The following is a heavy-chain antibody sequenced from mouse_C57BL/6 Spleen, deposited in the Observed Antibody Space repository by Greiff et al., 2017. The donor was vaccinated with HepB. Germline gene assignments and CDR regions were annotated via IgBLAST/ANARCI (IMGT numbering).Heavy chain of an antibody. V-gene: IGHV2-2*01. D-gene: IGHD4-1*01. CDR1: GFSLTSYG. CDR2: IWSGGST. J-gene: IGHJ1*03. CDR3: ARNLRDWDGYFDV. Sequence: VKLMESGPGLVQPSQSLSITCTVSGFSLTSYGVHWVRQSPGKGLEWLGVIWSGGSTDYNAAFISRLSISKDNSKSQVFFKMNSLQADDTAIYYCARNLRDWDGYFDVWGTGTTVTVSS.